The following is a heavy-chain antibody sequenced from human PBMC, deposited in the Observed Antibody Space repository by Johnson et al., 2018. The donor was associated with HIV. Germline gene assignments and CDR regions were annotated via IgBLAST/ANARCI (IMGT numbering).Heavy chain of an antibody. CDR2: ISGSGGST. CDR1: VFPLSSYA. Sequence: VQPVESGGGLVQPGGSLRLSSSASVFPLSSYAMSWVRQAPGKGLEWVSAISGSGGSTYYADSVKGRFTISRDNSKNTLYLQMNSLKTEDTAVYYCTLVGLEGSDAFEIWGQGTMVTVSS. V-gene: IGHV3-23*04. D-gene: IGHD2-21*01. J-gene: IGHJ3*02. CDR3: TLVGLEGSDAFEI.